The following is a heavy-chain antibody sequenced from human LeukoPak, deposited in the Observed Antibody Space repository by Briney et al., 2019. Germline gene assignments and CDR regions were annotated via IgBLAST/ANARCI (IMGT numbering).Heavy chain of an antibody. J-gene: IGHJ4*02. D-gene: IGHD2-2*01. Sequence: LPGGSLRLSCAASGFTFSSYAMHWVRQAPGKGLEWVAVISYDGSNKYYADSVKGRFTISRDNSKNTLYLQMNSLRTEDTAVYYCARGCCIRSISFYGDYWGQGTLVTVSS. CDR3: ARGCCIRSISFYGDY. CDR1: GFTFSSYA. CDR2: ISYDGSNK. V-gene: IGHV3-30-3*01.